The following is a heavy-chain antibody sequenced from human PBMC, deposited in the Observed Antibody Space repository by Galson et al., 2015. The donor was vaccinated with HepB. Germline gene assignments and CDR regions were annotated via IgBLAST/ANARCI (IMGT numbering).Heavy chain of an antibody. CDR1: GFTFSSYA. V-gene: IGHV3-23*01. CDR3: AKGPTMIVVVTHMDV. J-gene: IGHJ6*02. CDR2: ISISGDRT. D-gene: IGHD3-22*01. Sequence: SLRLSCAASGFTFSSYAMSWVRQAPGKGLEWVSAISISGDRTYYADSVKGRFTISRDNSKNTLYLQMNSLRAEDTAVYYCAKGPTMIVVVTHMDVWGQGTTVTVSS.